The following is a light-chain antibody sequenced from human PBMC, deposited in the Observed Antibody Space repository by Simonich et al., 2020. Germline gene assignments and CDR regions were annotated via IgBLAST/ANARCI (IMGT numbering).Light chain of an antibody. CDR1: HDISNY. Sequence: DIQMTQSPSSLSASVGDRVTITCQASHDISNYLDWYQQKPGKAPKLLIYDASNLEPGVPSRFSGSGSGTYFTFTISSLQPEDIATYYCQQYDNLPITFGQGTRLEIK. J-gene: IGKJ5*01. V-gene: IGKV1-33*01. CDR2: DAS. CDR3: QQYDNLPIT.